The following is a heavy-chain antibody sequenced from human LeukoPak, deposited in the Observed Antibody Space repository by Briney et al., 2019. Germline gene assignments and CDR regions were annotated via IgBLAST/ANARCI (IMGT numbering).Heavy chain of an antibody. J-gene: IGHJ4*02. CDR1: GFTFSNFA. CDR3: ASSRYDSSGYYGIIAY. V-gene: IGHV3-21*01. D-gene: IGHD3-22*01. CDR2: ISSSSSYI. Sequence: GGSLRLSCAASGFTFSNFAIHWVRQAPGKGLEWVSSISSSSSYIYYADSVKGRFTISRDNAKNSLYLQMNSLRAEDTAVYYCASSRYDSSGYYGIIAYWGQGTLVTVSS.